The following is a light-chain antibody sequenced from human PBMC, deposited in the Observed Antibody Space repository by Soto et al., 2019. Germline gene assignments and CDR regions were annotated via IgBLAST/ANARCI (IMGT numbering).Light chain of an antibody. J-gene: IGLJ2*01. CDR3: LLYYSGVRV. CDR2: DTN. Sequence: AVVTQEPSLTVSPGGTVTLTCGSSTGAVTSGHYPYWFQQKPGQAPRTLIYDTNNKQSWTPARFSGSLLGGKAALTLSGAQPEDEAEYFCLLYYSGVRVFGGGTKLTVL. CDR1: TGAVTSGHY. V-gene: IGLV7-46*01.